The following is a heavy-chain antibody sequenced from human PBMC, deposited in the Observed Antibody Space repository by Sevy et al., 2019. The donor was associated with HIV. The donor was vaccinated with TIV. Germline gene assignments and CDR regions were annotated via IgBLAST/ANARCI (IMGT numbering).Heavy chain of an antibody. CDR3: AHRWSRHYYYDSSGDPFDY. D-gene: IGHD3-22*01. V-gene: IGHV2-5*01. CDR1: GFSLSTSGVG. J-gene: IGHJ4*02. CDR2: IYWNDDK. Sequence: SGPTLVNPTQTLTLTCTFSGFSLSTSGVGVGWIRQPPGKALEWLALIYWNDDKRYSPSLKSRLTITKDTSKNQVVLTMTNMDPVDTATYYCAHRWSRHYYYDSSGDPFDYWGQGTLVTVSS.